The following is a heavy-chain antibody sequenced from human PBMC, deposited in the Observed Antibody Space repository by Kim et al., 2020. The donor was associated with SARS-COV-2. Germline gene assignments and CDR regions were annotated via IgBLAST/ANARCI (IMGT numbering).Heavy chain of an antibody. J-gene: IGHJ5*02. CDR3: ARHGRDEVTIFGVVRSNWFDP. CDR1: GGSISSSSYY. CDR2: IYYSGST. D-gene: IGHD3-3*01. V-gene: IGHV4-39*01. Sequence: SETLSLTCTVSGGSISSSSYYWGWIRQPPGKGLEWIGSIYYSGSTYYNPSLKSRVIISVDTSKNQFSLKLSSVTAADTAVYYCARHGRDEVTIFGVVRSNWFDPWGQGTLVTVSS.